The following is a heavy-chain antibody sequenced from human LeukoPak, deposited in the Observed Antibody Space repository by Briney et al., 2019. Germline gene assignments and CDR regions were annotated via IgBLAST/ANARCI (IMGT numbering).Heavy chain of an antibody. CDR2: IIPVVGT. CDR1: GGTFIIHT. CDR3: ANDDTSGYYQA. D-gene: IGHD3-22*01. V-gene: IGHV1-69*02. J-gene: IGHJ4*02. Sequence: SVKVSCKASGGTFIIHTITWVRQAPGQGLEWMGRIIPVVGTHYAQKFQGRVTITADKSTSTAYIELSSLRSDDTAVYYCANDDTSGYYQAWGQGTLVTVSS.